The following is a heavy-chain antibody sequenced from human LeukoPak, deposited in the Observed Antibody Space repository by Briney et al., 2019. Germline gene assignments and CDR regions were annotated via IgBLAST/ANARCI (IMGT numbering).Heavy chain of an antibody. V-gene: IGHV3-21*01. CDR3: ARDKVPNSSSWPNWFDP. J-gene: IGHJ5*02. Sequence: GGSLRLSCAASGFTFSSYSMNWVRQAPGRGLEWVSSISSSSSYIYYADSVKGRFTISRDNAKNSLYLQMNSLRAEDTAVYYCARDKVPNSSSWPNWFDPWGQGTLVTVSS. CDR1: GFTFSSYS. CDR2: ISSSSSYI. D-gene: IGHD6-13*01.